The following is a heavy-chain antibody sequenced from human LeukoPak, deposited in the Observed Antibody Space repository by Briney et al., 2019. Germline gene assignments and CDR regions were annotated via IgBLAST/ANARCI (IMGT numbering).Heavy chain of an antibody. CDR2: INTRDGST. D-gene: IGHD5/OR15-5a*01. CDR3: ARDRSSVSASQPAGL. CDR1: GYSFGTYG. Sequence: GASVKVSCKASGYSFGTYGVNWVGQAPGEGLEWRGWINTRDGSTEAADKFQVRLTMTTNRSTDTAYMELRSLRSDDTAVYYCARDRSSVSASQPAGLWGQGTQVTVSS. V-gene: IGHV1-18*01. J-gene: IGHJ1*01.